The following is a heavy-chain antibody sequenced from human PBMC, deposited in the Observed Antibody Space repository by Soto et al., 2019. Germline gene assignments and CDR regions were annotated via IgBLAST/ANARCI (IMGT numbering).Heavy chain of an antibody. CDR2: IYRSANT. CDR3: ARESGLSIAGLGTFDI. V-gene: IGHV4-31*03. D-gene: IGHD6-6*01. Sequence: QVQLQESGPGLVKPSQTLSLTCTVSGGSITSGVYYWSWIRQHPGKGLEWIGYIYRSANTKYNPSLKSRVSMSVDTSKNQFSLKLSSVTAAATAVYFCARESGLSIAGLGTFDIWGQGTMVTVSS. CDR1: GGSITSGVYY. J-gene: IGHJ3*02.